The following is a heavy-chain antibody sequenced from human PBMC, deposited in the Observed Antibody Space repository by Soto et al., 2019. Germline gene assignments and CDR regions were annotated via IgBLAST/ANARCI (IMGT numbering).Heavy chain of an antibody. Sequence: ASVKVSCKASGYTFTSYDMHWVRQAPGQGLEWIGWISAYNGNTKYSQKFQGRVTITRDTSASTAYMKLSSLRSEDTAVYYCARDSDTLYDFWSGRENWFDPWGQGTLVTVSS. D-gene: IGHD3-3*01. V-gene: IGHV1-3*01. J-gene: IGHJ5*02. CDR2: ISAYNGNT. CDR1: GYTFTSYD. CDR3: ARDSDTLYDFWSGRENWFDP.